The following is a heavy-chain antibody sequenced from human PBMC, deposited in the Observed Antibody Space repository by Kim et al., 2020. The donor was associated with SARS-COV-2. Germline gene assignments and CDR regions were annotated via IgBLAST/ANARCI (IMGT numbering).Heavy chain of an antibody. D-gene: IGHD1-1*01. CDR3: ARGRRDGYNSYWYFDL. V-gene: IGHV4-59*09. J-gene: IGHJ2*01. Sequence: SLKGRVTISVDTSKNPFSLKLSSVTAADTAVYYCARGRRDGYNSYWYFDLWGRGTLVTVSS.